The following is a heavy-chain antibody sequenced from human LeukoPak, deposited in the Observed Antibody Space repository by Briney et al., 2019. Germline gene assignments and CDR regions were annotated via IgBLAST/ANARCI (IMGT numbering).Heavy chain of an antibody. V-gene: IGHV3-23*01. J-gene: IGHJ4*02. CDR3: ANLIAAAGTRRGY. CDR2: ISEGGGTT. CDR1: GFTFSSYA. Sequence: GGSLRLSCAASGFTFSSYAMSWVRQAPGKGLEWVSRISEGGGTTYYADSVKGRFTVSRDNSKNTPYLQMNSRGAEDTAVYYCANLIAAAGTRRGYWGEGTLVTVSS. D-gene: IGHD6-13*01.